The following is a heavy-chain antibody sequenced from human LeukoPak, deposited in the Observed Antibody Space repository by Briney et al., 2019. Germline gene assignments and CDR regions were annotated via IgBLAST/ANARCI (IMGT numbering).Heavy chain of an antibody. V-gene: IGHV4-34*01. Sequence: LSETLSLTCAVYGGSFSGYYWSWIRQPPGKGLEWIGEINHSGSTNYNPSLKSRVTISVDTSKNQFSLKLSSVTAADTAVYYCARVLGSGWYGLIDYWGQGTLVTVSS. CDR1: GGSFSGYY. CDR2: INHSGST. D-gene: IGHD6-19*01. CDR3: ARVLGSGWYGLIDY. J-gene: IGHJ4*02.